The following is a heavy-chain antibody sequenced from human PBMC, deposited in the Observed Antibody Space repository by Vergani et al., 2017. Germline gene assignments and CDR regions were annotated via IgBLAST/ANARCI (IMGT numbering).Heavy chain of an antibody. Sequence: QVQLVQSGAEVKKPGASVKVSCKASGYTFTGYYMHWVRQAPGQGLEWMGWINPNSGGTKYAQKFQGRVTMTRDTSISTAYRELSRLRSDDTAVYYCAREVGSYYPRSHYYYGMDVWGQGTTVTVSS. CDR1: GYTFTGYY. V-gene: IGHV1-2*02. CDR2: INPNSGGT. J-gene: IGHJ6*02. CDR3: AREVGSYYPRSHYYYGMDV. D-gene: IGHD1-26*01.